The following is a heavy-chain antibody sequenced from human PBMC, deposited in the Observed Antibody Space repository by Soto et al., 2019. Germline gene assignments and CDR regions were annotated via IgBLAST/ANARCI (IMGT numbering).Heavy chain of an antibody. CDR3: SRGDATKIVVTTYYGMDV. CDR2: IIPVFGTA. Sequence: QVQLVQSGAEVTKPGSSVRVSCKASGGTLRNYGISWVRQAPGHGLEWMGGIIPVFGTANYAQKFQGRVPITADESTSTVYMDVTSLRSEDTAVYYCSRGDATKIVVTTYYGMDVWGQGTTVTVSS. D-gene: IGHD4-17*01. V-gene: IGHV1-69*12. CDR1: GGTLRNYG. J-gene: IGHJ6*02.